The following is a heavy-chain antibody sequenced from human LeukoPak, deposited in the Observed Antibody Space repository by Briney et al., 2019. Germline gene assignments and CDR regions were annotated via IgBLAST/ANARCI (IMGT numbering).Heavy chain of an antibody. CDR1: GFTFNKYN. V-gene: IGHV3-48*01. J-gene: IGHJ4*02. CDR3: VKGNNFYDSSGYYDY. D-gene: IGHD3-22*01. Sequence: GGSLRLSCAASGFTFNKYNMNWVRQAPGKGLEWISYISTITGTIHYADSVKGRFTISRDNAKNSLFLQMNSLRAEDTAIYFCVKGNNFYDSSGYYDYWGQGTLVTVSP. CDR2: ISTITGTI.